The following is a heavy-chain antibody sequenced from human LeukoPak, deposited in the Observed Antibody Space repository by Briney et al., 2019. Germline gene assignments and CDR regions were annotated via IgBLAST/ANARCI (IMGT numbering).Heavy chain of an antibody. D-gene: IGHD6-13*01. CDR1: GYTFTSYY. CDR3: ARGPAAGTDWFDP. Sequence: ASVKVSCKASGYTFTSYYMYWVRQAPGQGLEWMGIINPSGGSTSHAQKFQGRVTMTRDTSTSTVYMELSSLRSEDTAVYYCARGPAAGTDWFDPWGQGTLVTVSS. V-gene: IGHV1-46*01. J-gene: IGHJ5*02. CDR2: INPSGGST.